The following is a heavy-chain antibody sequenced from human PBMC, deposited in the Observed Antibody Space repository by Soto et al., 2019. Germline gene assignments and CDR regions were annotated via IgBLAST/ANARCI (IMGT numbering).Heavy chain of an antibody. J-gene: IGHJ1*01. Sequence: PSETLCLTCTVSGGSISSSSYYWGWIRQPPGKGLEWIGSIYYSGSTYYNPSLKSRVTISVDTSKNQFSLKLSSVTAADTAVYYCARVEQYYYDSSGYSEYFQHWGQGTLVTVSS. CDR3: ARVEQYYYDSSGYSEYFQH. D-gene: IGHD3-22*01. CDR1: GGSISSSSYY. V-gene: IGHV4-39*07. CDR2: IYYSGST.